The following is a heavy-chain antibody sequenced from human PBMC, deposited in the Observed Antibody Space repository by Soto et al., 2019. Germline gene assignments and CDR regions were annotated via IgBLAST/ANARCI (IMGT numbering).Heavy chain of an antibody. Sequence: SETLSLTCTVSGGSISSGGSYWNWIRQRPGKGLEWIGYIYYSGSTTYNPSLKSRVTISVDTSKNQFSLKLSSLTAADTALYYCARVTSGDGDYVDHWSQGTLVTVSS. D-gene: IGHD4-17*01. CDR2: IYYSGST. CDR1: GGSISSGGSY. CDR3: ARVTSGDGDYVDH. J-gene: IGHJ4*02. V-gene: IGHV4-31*03.